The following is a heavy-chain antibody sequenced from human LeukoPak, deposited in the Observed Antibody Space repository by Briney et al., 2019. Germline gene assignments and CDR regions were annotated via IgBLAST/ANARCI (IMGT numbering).Heavy chain of an antibody. D-gene: IGHD2-15*01. CDR1: GGSISSYY. CDR3: ARQTYCSGGGCYSYYFDY. J-gene: IGHJ4*02. CDR2: INHSGST. V-gene: IGHV4-59*08. Sequence: SETLSLTCTVSGGSISSYYWSWIRQPPGKGLEWIGEINHSGSTNYNPSLKSRVTISVDTSKNQFSLKLSSVTAADTAVYYCARQTYCSGGGCYSYYFDYWGQGTLVTVSS.